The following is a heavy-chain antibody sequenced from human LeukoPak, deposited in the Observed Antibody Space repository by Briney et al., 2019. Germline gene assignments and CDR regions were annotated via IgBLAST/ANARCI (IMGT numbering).Heavy chain of an antibody. Sequence: GGSLRLSCAASGFTFSSYAMSWVRQAPGKGLEWVSAISGSGGSTYYADSVKGRFTISRDNAKNSLYLQMNSLRAEDTAVYYCARGGYSSGWREYFQHWGQGTLVTVSS. CDR3: ARGGYSSGWREYFQH. D-gene: IGHD6-19*01. V-gene: IGHV3-23*01. CDR2: ISGSGGST. J-gene: IGHJ1*01. CDR1: GFTFSSYA.